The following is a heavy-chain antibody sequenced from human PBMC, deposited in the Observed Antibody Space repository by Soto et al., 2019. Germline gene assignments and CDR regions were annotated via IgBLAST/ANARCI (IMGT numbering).Heavy chain of an antibody. CDR2: INPNSGGT. V-gene: IGHV1-2*02. J-gene: IGHJ4*02. D-gene: IGHD3-22*01. Sequence: ASVKVSCKASGYTFTSYGISWVRQAPGQGLEWMGWINPNSGGTNYAQKFQGRVTMTRDTSISTAYMELSRLRSDDTAVYYCARVHEQYYYDSSGPFDYWGQGTLVTVSS. CDR3: ARVHEQYYYDSSGPFDY. CDR1: GYTFTSYG.